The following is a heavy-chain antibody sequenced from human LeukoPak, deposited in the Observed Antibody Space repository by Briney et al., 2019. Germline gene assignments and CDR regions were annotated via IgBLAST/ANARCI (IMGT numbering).Heavy chain of an antibody. J-gene: IGHJ4*02. CDR2: IKSKTDGGTT. Sequence: GLEWVGRIKSKTDGGTTDYAAPVKGRFTISRDDSKNTLYLQMNSLKTEDTAVYYCTANPLYWGQGTLVTVSS. CDR3: TANPLY. V-gene: IGHV3-15*01.